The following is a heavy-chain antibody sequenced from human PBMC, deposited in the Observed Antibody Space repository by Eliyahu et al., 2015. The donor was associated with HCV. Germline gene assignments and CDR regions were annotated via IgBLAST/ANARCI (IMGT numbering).Heavy chain of an antibody. CDR2: IYYSGST. CDR3: ATNSEWLVHPFDY. V-gene: IGHV4-39*01. D-gene: IGHD6-19*01. Sequence: QLQLQESGPGLVKPSETLSLTCTVSGGSISSSSYYWGWIRQPPGKGLEWIGSIYYSGSTYYNPSLKSRVTISVDTSKNQFSLKLSSVTAADTAVYYCATNSEWLVHPFDYWGQGTLVTVSS. CDR1: GGSISSSSYY. J-gene: IGHJ4*02.